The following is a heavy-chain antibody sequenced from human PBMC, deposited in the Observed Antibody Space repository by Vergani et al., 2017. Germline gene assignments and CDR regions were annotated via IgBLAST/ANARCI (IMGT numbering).Heavy chain of an antibody. J-gene: IGHJ4*02. Sequence: VQLVQSGAEVKKPGATVKISCKVSGYTFTDYYMHWVQQAPGKGLEWMGLVDPEDGETIYAEKFQGRVTITADTSTDTAYMELSSLRSEDTAVYYCARSEAGYCSGGSCYSFVYWGQGTLVTVSS. V-gene: IGHV1-69-2*01. CDR1: GYTFTDYY. D-gene: IGHD2-15*01. CDR3: ARSEAGYCSGGSCYSFVY. CDR2: VDPEDGET.